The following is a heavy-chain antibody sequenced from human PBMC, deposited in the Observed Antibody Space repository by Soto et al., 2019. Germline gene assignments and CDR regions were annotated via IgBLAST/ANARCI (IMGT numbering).Heavy chain of an antibody. J-gene: IGHJ3*02. V-gene: IGHV1-69*10. Sequence: SVKVSCKASGGTFSSYAISWVRQAPGQGLEWRGGIIPIRGIANYAQKLQGRVTITADKSTSTAFMELSSLRSEDTAVYYCAREMATIRAFDIWGQGTMVTVSS. CDR3: AREMATIRAFDI. CDR1: GGTFSSYA. D-gene: IGHD5-12*01. CDR2: IIPIRGIA.